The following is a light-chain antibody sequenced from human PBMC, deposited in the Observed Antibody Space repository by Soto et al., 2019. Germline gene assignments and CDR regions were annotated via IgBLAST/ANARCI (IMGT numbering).Light chain of an antibody. Sequence: EIVLTQSPATLPLSPGERATLSCRASQSVSSYLAWYQQKPGQAPRLLIYDASNRATGIPARFSGSGSGTDFTLTISSLEPEDFAVYYCQQRSNFGQGTRLE. CDR2: DAS. J-gene: IGKJ5*01. V-gene: IGKV3-11*01. CDR3: QQRSN. CDR1: QSVSSY.